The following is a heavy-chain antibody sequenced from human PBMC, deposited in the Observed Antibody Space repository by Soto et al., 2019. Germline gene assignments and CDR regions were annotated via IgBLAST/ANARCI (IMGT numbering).Heavy chain of an antibody. CDR2: IDTSGST. V-gene: IGHV4-4*07. J-gene: IGHJ4*02. Sequence: SETLSLTCTVSGGSISNYYCNWIRQPAGKGLEWIGRIDTSGSTNYNPSLKSRVTMSVDTSKQEFSLKLSSVTAADTAVYYCARGGARWPGYFDSCGQGALVTVSS. CDR3: ARGGARWPGYFDS. CDR1: GGSISNYY. D-gene: IGHD2-15*01.